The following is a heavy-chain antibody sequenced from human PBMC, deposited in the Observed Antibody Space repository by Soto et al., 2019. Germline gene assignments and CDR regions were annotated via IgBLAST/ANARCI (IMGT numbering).Heavy chain of an antibody. CDR1: GYTFTNYG. CDR3: ARESGYNFGPFDY. CDR2: IIPKFGSA. D-gene: IGHD5-12*01. V-gene: IGHV1-69*06. Sequence: ASVKVSCKASGYTFTNYGVSWVRQAPGQGLEWMGGIIPKFGSANYAQKFQGRVTITADISTSTAYMELSSLRSEDTAVYSCARESGYNFGPFDYWGQGALVTVSS. J-gene: IGHJ4*02.